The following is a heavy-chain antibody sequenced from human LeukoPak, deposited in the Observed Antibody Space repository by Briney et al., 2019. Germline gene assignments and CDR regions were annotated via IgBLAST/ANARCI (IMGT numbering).Heavy chain of an antibody. D-gene: IGHD2-2*01. V-gene: IGHV3-23*01. CDR1: GFTFSSYA. Sequence: GGSLRLSCAASGFTFSSYAMSWVRQAPGKGLEWVSAISGSGGSTYYADSVKGRFTISRDNSKNTLYLQMNSLRAEDTAVYYCAKDGRYCSSTSCSRSATATFDYWGQGTLVTVSS. J-gene: IGHJ4*02. CDR2: ISGSGGST. CDR3: AKDGRYCSSTSCSRSATATFDY.